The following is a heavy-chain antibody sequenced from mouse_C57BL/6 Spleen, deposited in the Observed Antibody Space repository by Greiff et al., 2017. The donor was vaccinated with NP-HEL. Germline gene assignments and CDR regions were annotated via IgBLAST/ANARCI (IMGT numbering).Heavy chain of an antibody. J-gene: IGHJ2*01. V-gene: IGHV1-80*01. Sequence: QVQLQQSGAELVKPGASVKISCKASGYAFSSYWMNWVKQRPGKGLEWIGQIYPGDGDTNYNGKFKGKATLTADKSSSTAYMQLSSLTSEDSAVYFCARPYYYGSSYVSFDYWGQGTTLTVSS. CDR1: GYAFSSYW. CDR2: IYPGDGDT. CDR3: ARPYYYGSSYVSFDY. D-gene: IGHD1-1*01.